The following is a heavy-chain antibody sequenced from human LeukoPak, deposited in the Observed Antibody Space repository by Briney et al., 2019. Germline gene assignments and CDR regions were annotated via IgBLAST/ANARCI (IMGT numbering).Heavy chain of an antibody. D-gene: IGHD6-13*01. V-gene: IGHV3-33*01. CDR3: ARDRDSSSWYNWFGP. J-gene: IGHJ5*02. CDR1: GFTFSSYG. CDR2: IWYDGSNK. Sequence: GRSLRLSCAASGFTFSSYGMHWVRQAPGKGLEWVAVIWYDGSNKYYADSVKGRFTISRDNSKNTLYLQMNSLRAEDTAVYYCARDRDSSSWYNWFGPWGQGTLVTVSS.